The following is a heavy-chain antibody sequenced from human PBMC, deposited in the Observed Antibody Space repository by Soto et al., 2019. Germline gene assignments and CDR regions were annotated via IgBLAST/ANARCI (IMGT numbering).Heavy chain of an antibody. V-gene: IGHV4-4*02. Sequence: QVQLQESGPGLVKPSGTLSLTCAVSGGSISSSNWWSWVRQPPGKGLEWIGEIYHSGSTNYNPSLKSRVTISVDKSKNQFSLKVSSVTAADTAVYYCARSGDYYGSGSYYTLFDYWGQGTLVTVSS. CDR2: IYHSGST. CDR1: GGSISSSNW. D-gene: IGHD3-10*01. CDR3: ARSGDYYGSGSYYTLFDY. J-gene: IGHJ4*02.